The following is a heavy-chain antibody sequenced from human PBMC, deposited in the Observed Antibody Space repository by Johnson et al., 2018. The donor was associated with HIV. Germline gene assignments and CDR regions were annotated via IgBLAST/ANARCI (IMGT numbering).Heavy chain of an antibody. D-gene: IGHD3-3*01. J-gene: IGHJ3*02. V-gene: IGHV3-30*04. CDR3: AREEVTIFGVAYDAFDI. CDR1: GFTFSSYA. CDR2: ISYDGSKK. Sequence: QVQLVESGGGLVQPGRSLRLSCAASGFTFSSYAMHWVRQAPGKGLEWVAVISYDGSKKYYADSVKGRFTISRDNTKNSLYLQMNSLRAEDTAVYYCAREEVTIFGVAYDAFDIWGQGTMVTVSS.